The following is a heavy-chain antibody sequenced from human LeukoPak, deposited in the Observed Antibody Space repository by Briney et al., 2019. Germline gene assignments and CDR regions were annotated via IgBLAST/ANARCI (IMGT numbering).Heavy chain of an antibody. D-gene: IGHD3-10*01. J-gene: IGHJ5*02. V-gene: IGHV4-34*01. Sequence: SETLSLTCAVYGGSFSGYYWSWIRQPPGKGLEWIGEINHSGSTNYNPSLKSRVTISVDTSKNQFSLKLSSVTAADTAVYYCARGGYGSGSRDFNPWGQGTLVTVSS. CDR2: INHSGST. CDR3: ARGGYGSGSRDFNP. CDR1: GGSFSGYY.